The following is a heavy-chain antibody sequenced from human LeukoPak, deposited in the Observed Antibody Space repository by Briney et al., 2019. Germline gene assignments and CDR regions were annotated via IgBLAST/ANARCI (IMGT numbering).Heavy chain of an antibody. CDR1: GFTFSSYG. J-gene: IGHJ4*02. V-gene: IGHV3-23*01. CDR3: AKDRSSYYDFWSGYEGLDY. CDR2: ISASGGNI. D-gene: IGHD3-3*01. Sequence: PGGSLRLSCAASGFTFSSYGMSWVRQAPGKGLEWVSDISASGGNIYYADAVKGRFTISRDNSKNTLYLQMNSLRAEDTAVYYCAKDRSSYYDFWSGYEGLDYWGQGTLVTVSS.